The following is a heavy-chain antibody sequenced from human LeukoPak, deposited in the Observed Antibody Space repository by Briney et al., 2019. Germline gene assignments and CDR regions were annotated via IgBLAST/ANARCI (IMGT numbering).Heavy chain of an antibody. J-gene: IGHJ4*02. D-gene: IGHD3-16*01. CDR2: IYYSGST. Sequence: SETLSLTCSVSGGSISRYYWSWFRQPPGQELEWIGYIYYSGSTNYNPSLKSRVTISVDTSKNQFSLKLSSVTAADTAVYYCARDGVLGGLFVWDYWGQGTLVTVSS. CDR1: GGSISRYY. V-gene: IGHV4-59*01. CDR3: ARDGVLGGLFVWDY.